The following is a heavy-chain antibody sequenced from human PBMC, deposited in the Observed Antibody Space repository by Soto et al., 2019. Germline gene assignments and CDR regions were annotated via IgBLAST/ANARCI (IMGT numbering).Heavy chain of an antibody. V-gene: IGHV1-18*01. CDR2: ISAYNGNT. J-gene: IGHJ3*02. D-gene: IGHD2-15*01. CDR1: GYTFTSYG. CDR3: ARGSLLGYCSGGSCYAFDI. Sequence: GASVKVSCKASGYTFTSYGISWVRQAPGQGLEWMGWISAYNGNTNYAQKLQGRVTMTTDTSTSTAYMELRSLRSDDTAVYYCARGSLLGYCSGGSCYAFDIWGQGTMVTVSS.